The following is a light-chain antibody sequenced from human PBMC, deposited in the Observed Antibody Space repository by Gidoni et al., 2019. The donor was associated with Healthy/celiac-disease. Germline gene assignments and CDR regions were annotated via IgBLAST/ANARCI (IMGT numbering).Light chain of an antibody. Sequence: DIQMTRSPSTLSASVGERVTITCRASKSISSWLAWYQQKPGKAPKLLIYDASSLESGFPSRFSGIGSGKEFTLTISSLQPDDLATYYCQQYTSYPLTFGQGTKVEIK. CDR3: QQYTSYPLT. J-gene: IGKJ1*01. V-gene: IGKV1-5*01. CDR1: KSISSW. CDR2: DAS.